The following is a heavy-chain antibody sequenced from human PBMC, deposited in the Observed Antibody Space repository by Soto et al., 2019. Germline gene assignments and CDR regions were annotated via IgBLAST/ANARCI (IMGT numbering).Heavy chain of an antibody. CDR1: GYSFSTYW. D-gene: IGHD3-10*01. CDR3: ARLPQFLWFGELTYPACYFNY. CDR2: IYPGDSDT. J-gene: IGHJ4*02. Sequence: GESLKISCNGSGYSFSTYWIAWVRQMPGKGLEWMGIIYPGDSDTRYSPSFQGQVTISADTSTKTAYLQWSSLKASDTAIYYCARLPQFLWFGELTYPACYFNYWGPGTLVTVSS. V-gene: IGHV5-51*01.